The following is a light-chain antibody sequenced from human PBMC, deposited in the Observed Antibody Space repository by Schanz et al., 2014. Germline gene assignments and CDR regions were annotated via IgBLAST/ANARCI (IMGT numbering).Light chain of an antibody. J-gene: IGLJ3*02. V-gene: IGLV2-18*02. CDR2: QVN. CDR3: SSYTSSSTWV. CDR1: SSDVGRYNR. Sequence: QSALTQPPSVSGSPGQSVTISCTGSSSDVGRYNRVSWFQQPPGTAPKLMIFQVNSRPSGVPDRFSGSKSGNTASLTISGLQAEDEADYYCSSYTSSSTWVFGGGTKLTVL.